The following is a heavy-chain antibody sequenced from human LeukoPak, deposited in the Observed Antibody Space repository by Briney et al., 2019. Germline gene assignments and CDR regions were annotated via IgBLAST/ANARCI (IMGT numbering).Heavy chain of an antibody. CDR1: GFTFSNAW. Sequence: KPGGSLRLSCAASGFTFSNAWMSWVRQAPGKGLEWVGRIKSKTDGGTTDYAAPVKGRFTISRDDSKNTLYLQMNSLKTEDTAVYYCTTDGQHQRRSIWNYPYDAFDIWGQGTMVTVSS. J-gene: IGHJ3*02. D-gene: IGHD1-7*01. CDR3: TTDGQHQRRSIWNYPYDAFDI. V-gene: IGHV3-15*01. CDR2: IKSKTDGGTT.